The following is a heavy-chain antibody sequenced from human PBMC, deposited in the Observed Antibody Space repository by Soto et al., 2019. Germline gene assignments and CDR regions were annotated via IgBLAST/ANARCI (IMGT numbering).Heavy chain of an antibody. CDR3: AIRGASQWLKF. V-gene: IGHV4-30-4*01. CDR2: IYYSGST. J-gene: IGHJ4*02. CDR1: GGSISSGDYY. Sequence: SETLSLTCTVSGGSISSGDYYWSWIRQPPGKGLEWIGYIYYSGSTYYNPSLKSRVTISVDTSKNQFSLKLSSVTAADTAVYYCAIRGASQWLKFWGQGTLVTVSS. D-gene: IGHD6-19*01.